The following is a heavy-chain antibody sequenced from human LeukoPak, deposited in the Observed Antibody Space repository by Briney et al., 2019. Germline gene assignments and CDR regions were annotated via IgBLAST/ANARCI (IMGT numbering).Heavy chain of an antibody. Sequence: SETLSLTCTVSGGSISSSSYYWGWIRQPPGKGLEWIGSIYYSGRTYYSPSLKSRVTMSVDPSNNQFSLNLRSVTAADTALYYCARRRYYDGSGYLEWGQGTLLSVSS. D-gene: IGHD3-22*01. J-gene: IGHJ1*01. V-gene: IGHV4-39*01. CDR1: GGSISSSSYY. CDR2: IYYSGRT. CDR3: ARRRYYDGSGYLE.